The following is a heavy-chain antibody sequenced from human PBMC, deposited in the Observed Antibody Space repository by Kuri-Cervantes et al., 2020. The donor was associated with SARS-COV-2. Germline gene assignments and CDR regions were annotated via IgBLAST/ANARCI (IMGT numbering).Heavy chain of an antibody. D-gene: IGHD6-19*01. CDR3: ARETSRTSGTGYYFDY. CDR1: GYTFTGYY. V-gene: IGHV1-69*04. Sequence: GGSLRLSCKASGYTFTGYYMHWVRQAPGQGLEWMGRIIPIVGVPNHAQNFQGRVTITADTSTSTAYVELSSLRSEDTAVYHCARETSRTSGTGYYFDYWGQGTLVTVSS. CDR2: IIPIVGVP. J-gene: IGHJ4*02.